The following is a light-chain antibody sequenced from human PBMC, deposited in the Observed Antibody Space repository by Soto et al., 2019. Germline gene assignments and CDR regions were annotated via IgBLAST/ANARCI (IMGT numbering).Light chain of an antibody. CDR2: EVR. V-gene: IGLV2-14*01. J-gene: IGLJ1*01. Sequence: QSVLTQPASVSGSPGQSITISCTGTSSDVGNYNYVSWYLHHPGKAPKVIIYEVRNRPSGVSNRFSGSKSGNTASLTISGLQAEDEAEYYCSSYSTTSTRVFGTGTKVTVL. CDR1: SSDVGNYNY. CDR3: SSYSTTSTRV.